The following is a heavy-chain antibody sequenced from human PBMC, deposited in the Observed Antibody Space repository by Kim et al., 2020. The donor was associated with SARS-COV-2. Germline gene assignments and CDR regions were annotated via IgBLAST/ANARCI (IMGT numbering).Heavy chain of an antibody. CDR2: IYPGDSDT. V-gene: IGHV5-51*01. CDR1: GYSFTSYW. Sequence: GESLKISCEGSGYSFTSYWIGWVRQMPGKGLEWMGIIYPGDSDTRYSPSFQGQVTISADKSISTAYLQWSSLKASDTAMYYCARQPIRGDSGCYFFDHWGQKPLVPVP. J-gene: IGHJ4*02. D-gene: IGHD3-22*01. CDR3: ARQPIRGDSGCYFFDH.